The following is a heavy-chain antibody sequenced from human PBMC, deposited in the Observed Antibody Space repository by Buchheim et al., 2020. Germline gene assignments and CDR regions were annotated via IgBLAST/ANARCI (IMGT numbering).Heavy chain of an antibody. CDR1: GGSISSYY. D-gene: IGHD2-2*01. CDR2: IYYSGST. V-gene: IGHV4-59*01. Sequence: QVQLQESGPGLVKPSETLSLTCTVSGGSISSYYWSWIRQPPGKGLEWIGYIYYSGSTNYNPSLKSRVTISVDTSKNQFSLKLSSVTAADTAVYYCARDRSTPFYYYGMDVWGQGTT. CDR3: ARDRSTPFYYYGMDV. J-gene: IGHJ6*02.